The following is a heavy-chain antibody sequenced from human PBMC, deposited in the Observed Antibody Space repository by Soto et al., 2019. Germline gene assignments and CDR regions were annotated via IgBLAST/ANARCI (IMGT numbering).Heavy chain of an antibody. V-gene: IGHV3-23*01. CDR1: GFTFSSHS. CDR2: ISGSGGST. CDR3: APQGSIAARRGGYYYYGMDV. Sequence: QPGRSLRLSCAASGFTFSSHSMSWVRQAPGKGLEWVSAISGSGGSTYYADSVKGRLTISRDNSKNTLYLQMNSLRAEDTAVYYCAPQGSIAARRGGYYYYGMDVWGQGTTVNVSS. D-gene: IGHD6-6*01. J-gene: IGHJ6*02.